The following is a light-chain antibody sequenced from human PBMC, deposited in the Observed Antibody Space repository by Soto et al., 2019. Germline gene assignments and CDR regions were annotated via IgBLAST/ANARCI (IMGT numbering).Light chain of an antibody. CDR1: SSDIGAYNH. J-gene: IGLJ1*01. Sequence: QSALTQPASVSGSPGQSITISCTGTSSDIGAYNHVSWYQQHPGKAPKLLIYEVTNRPSGVSDRFSGSKSGNTASLTISGLQAEDEANYYCNSYTTLSNRVFGTGTKLTVL. V-gene: IGLV2-14*01. CDR3: NSYTTLSNRV. CDR2: EVT.